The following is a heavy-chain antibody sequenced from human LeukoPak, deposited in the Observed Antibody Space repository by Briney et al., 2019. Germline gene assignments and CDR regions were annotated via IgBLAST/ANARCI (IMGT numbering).Heavy chain of an antibody. J-gene: IGHJ4*02. Sequence: GGSLRLSCAASGFTVSSKYMSWVRQAPGKGLEWVSVIYSGGSTYYADSVKGRFTISRDNSKNTLYLQMNSLRAEDTAVYYCAKDREYSYGSSFDYWGQGTLVTVSS. CDR1: GFTVSSKY. V-gene: IGHV3-53*01. CDR2: IYSGGST. CDR3: AKDREYSYGSSFDY. D-gene: IGHD5-18*01.